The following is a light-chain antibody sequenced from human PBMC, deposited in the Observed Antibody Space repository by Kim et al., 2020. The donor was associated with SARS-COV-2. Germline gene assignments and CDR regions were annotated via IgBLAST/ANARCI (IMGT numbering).Light chain of an antibody. CDR3: TSYTSTITRV. CDR1: SSDVGGYIF. Sequence: QSALTQPASVSGSPGQSITISCTGTSSDVGGYIFVSWYQQKPGKAPKLILYDVSHRPSGVSNRFSGSKSGNRASLTIFGLQAEDEADYYCTSYTSTITRVFGGGTQLTVL. CDR2: DVS. J-gene: IGLJ2*01. V-gene: IGLV2-14*03.